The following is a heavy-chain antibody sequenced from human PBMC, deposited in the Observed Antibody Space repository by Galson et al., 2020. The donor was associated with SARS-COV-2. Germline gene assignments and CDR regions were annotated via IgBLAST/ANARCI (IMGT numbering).Heavy chain of an antibody. V-gene: IGHV3-33*01. D-gene: IGHD6-19*01. CDR2: IWYDGSNK. CDR1: GFTFSSYG. Sequence: GESLKISCAAPGFTFSSYGMHWVRQAPGKGLEWVAVIWYDGSNKYYADSVKGRFTISRDNSKNTLYLQMNSLRAEDTAVYYCARDRGGSAHDSSGWSYYFDYWGQGTLVTVSS. CDR3: ARDRGGSAHDSSGWSYYFDY. J-gene: IGHJ4*02.